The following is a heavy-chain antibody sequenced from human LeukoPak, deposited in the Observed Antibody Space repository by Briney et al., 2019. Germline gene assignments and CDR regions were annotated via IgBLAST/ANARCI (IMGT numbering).Heavy chain of an antibody. D-gene: IGHD3-10*01. Sequence: SETLSLTCIISGGSISSSTYYWGWIRQPPGKGLEWIGTLSYSGKTYYNPSLKSRVTISIDTSKNQFSLTLSSVTAADTAVYYCARSDGYGLVGIWGQGTMVTVSS. J-gene: IGHJ3*02. CDR2: LSYSGKT. V-gene: IGHV4-39*07. CDR3: ARSDGYGLVGI. CDR1: GGSISSSTYY.